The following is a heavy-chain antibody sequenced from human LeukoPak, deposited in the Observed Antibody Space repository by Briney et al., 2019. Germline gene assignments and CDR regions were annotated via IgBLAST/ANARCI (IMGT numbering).Heavy chain of an antibody. CDR2: FDPEDGET. J-gene: IGHJ4*02. Sequence: ASVKVSCKVSGYTLTELSMHRVRQAPGKGHEWMGGFDPEDGETIYAQKFQGRVTMTEDTSTDTAYMELSSLRSEDTAVYYCTHYWGYGFDYWGQGTLVTVSS. CDR3: THYWGYGFDY. V-gene: IGHV1-24*01. CDR1: GYTLTELS. D-gene: IGHD2-8*02.